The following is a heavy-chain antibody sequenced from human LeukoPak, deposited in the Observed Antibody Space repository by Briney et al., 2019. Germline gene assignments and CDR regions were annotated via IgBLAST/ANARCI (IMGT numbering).Heavy chain of an antibody. V-gene: IGHV4-39*01. J-gene: IGHJ4*02. D-gene: IGHD5-24*01. CDR3: ARFSVEMATIGSSYFDY. CDR2: IYYSGST. CDR1: GGSISSSSYY. Sequence: SETLSLTCTVSGGSISSSSYYWGWIRQPPGKGLEWIGSIYYSGSTYYNPSLKSRVTISVDTSKNQFSLKLSSVTAADTAVYYCARFSVEMATIGSSYFDYWGQGTLVTVSS.